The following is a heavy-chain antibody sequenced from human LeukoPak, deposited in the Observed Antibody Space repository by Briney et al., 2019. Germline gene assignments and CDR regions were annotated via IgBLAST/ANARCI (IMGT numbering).Heavy chain of an antibody. CDR2: IYHSGST. CDR3: ARGISLWFGEGNYFDY. D-gene: IGHD3-10*01. Sequence: PSETLSLTCTVAGYSISSGYYWGWIRQPPGKGLEWIGSIYHSGSTYYNPSLKSRVTISVDTSKNQFSLKLSSVTAAATAVYYCARGISLWFGEGNYFDYWGQGTLVTVSS. J-gene: IGHJ4*02. V-gene: IGHV4-38-2*02. CDR1: GYSISSGYY.